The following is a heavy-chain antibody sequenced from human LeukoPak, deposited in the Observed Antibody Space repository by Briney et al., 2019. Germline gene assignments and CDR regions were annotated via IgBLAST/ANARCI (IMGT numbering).Heavy chain of an antibody. V-gene: IGHV4-30-2*01. CDR3: ARDTAVAATAY. CDR2: IYHSGST. D-gene: IGHD6-19*01. Sequence: PSETLSLTCTVSGGSISSGGYYWSWIRQPPGKGLEWIGYIYHSGSTYYNPSLKSRVTISVDRSKNQFSLKLSSVTAADTAVYYCARDTAVAATAYWGQGTLVTVSS. J-gene: IGHJ4*02. CDR1: GGSISSGGYY.